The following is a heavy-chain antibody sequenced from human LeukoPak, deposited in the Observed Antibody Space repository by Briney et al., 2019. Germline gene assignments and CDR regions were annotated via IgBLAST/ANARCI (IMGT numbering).Heavy chain of an antibody. CDR3: ARDFDFWSGYIV. CDR2: ISTTSSPT. CDR1: GFTFSSYA. D-gene: IGHD3-3*01. Sequence: GGSLRLSCAASGFTFSSYAMSWVRQAPGKGLEWVSHISTTSSPTYYADSVKGRFAMSRDNAKNSVYLQMNSLRAEDTAVYYCARDFDFWSGYIVWGQGTLVTVSS. J-gene: IGHJ4*02. V-gene: IGHV3-48*04.